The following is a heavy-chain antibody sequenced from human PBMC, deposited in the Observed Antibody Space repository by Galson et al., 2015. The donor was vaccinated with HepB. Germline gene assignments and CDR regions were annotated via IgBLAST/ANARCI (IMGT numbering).Heavy chain of an antibody. Sequence: SVKVSCKASGYTFTSYYMHWVRQAPGQGLEWMGTINPSGGITTYAQRFQARVTMTRDTSTSTVYMELSSLISEDTALYYCARAGQARYYYDISGRWPIDAFDIWGQGTMVTVSS. CDR1: GYTFTSYY. D-gene: IGHD3-22*01. J-gene: IGHJ3*02. V-gene: IGHV1-46*03. CDR2: INPSGGIT. CDR3: ARAGQARYYYDISGRWPIDAFDI.